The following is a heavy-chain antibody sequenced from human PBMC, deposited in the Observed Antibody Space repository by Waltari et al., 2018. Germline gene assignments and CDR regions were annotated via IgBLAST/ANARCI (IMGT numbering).Heavy chain of an antibody. D-gene: IGHD6-13*01. J-gene: IGHJ4*02. V-gene: IGHV4-4*07. Sequence: QVQLQASGPGLVKPSETLSLTCIVSGASTSNVYWTWIRQPAGKGLEWIGRVYRSGTTTYSPSLRSRATLSLDTSKNQFSLNLTSVIAADTAVYYCARESRAARIDSWGQGILVTVAS. CDR3: ARESRAARIDS. CDR2: VYRSGTT. CDR1: GASTSNVY.